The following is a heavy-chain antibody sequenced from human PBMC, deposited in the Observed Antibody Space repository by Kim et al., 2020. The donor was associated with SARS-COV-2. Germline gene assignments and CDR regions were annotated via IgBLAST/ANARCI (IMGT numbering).Heavy chain of an antibody. CDR2: INHSGST. Sequence: SETLSLTCAVYGGSFSGYYWSWIRQPPGKGLEWIGEINHSGSTNYNPSLKSRVTISVDTSKNQFSLKLSSVTAADTAVYYCARGPLHDITDYWGQGTLVTVSS. V-gene: IGHV4-34*01. CDR1: GGSFSGYY. D-gene: IGHD3-10*01. CDR3: ARGPLHDITDY. J-gene: IGHJ4*02.